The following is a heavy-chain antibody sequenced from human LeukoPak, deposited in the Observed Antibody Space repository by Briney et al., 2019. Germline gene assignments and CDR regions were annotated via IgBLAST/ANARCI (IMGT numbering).Heavy chain of an antibody. CDR2: ISWDGGSP. CDR1: GFIFDDYA. CDR3: AKEGSPLNYVFLGEYYYYMDV. J-gene: IGHJ6*03. D-gene: IGHD3-16*01. Sequence: PGGSLRLSCAASGFIFDDYAMHWVRQAPGKGLEWVSLISWDGGSPYYADSVKGRFTISRDNSKNSLYLQMNSLRVEDTALYYCAKEGSPLNYVFLGEYYYYMDVWGKGTTVTVSS. V-gene: IGHV3-43D*03.